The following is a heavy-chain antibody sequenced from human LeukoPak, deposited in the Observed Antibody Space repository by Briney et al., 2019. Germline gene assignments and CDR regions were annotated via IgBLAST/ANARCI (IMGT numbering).Heavy chain of an antibody. V-gene: IGHV3-53*01. CDR1: GFTVSSNY. D-gene: IGHD2-15*01. CDR2: IYSGGST. Sequence: GGSLRLSCAASGFTVSSNYMSWVRQAPGKGLEWVSVIYSGGSTYYADSVKGRFTISRDNSKNTLYLQMNSLRADDTAVYYCAKGPLQDIVVVITTPSYFDYWGQGTLVTVSS. CDR3: AKGPLQDIVVVITTPSYFDY. J-gene: IGHJ4*02.